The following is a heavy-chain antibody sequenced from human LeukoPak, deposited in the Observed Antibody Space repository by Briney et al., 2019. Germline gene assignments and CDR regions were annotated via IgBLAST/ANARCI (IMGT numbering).Heavy chain of an antibody. J-gene: IGHJ4*02. CDR3: ARETLGDNDY. Sequence: GGSLRLSCAASGFDFENYGMTWVRQVPEKGLEWVAGISWDGATTGYADSVRGRLTISRDNAKNSLYLQMTSLRGEDTALYFCARETLGDNDYWGQGTLVTVSS. V-gene: IGHV3-20*04. D-gene: IGHD4-17*01. CDR1: GFDFENYG. CDR2: ISWDGATT.